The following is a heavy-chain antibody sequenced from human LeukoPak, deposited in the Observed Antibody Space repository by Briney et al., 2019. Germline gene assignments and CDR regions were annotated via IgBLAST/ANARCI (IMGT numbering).Heavy chain of an antibody. D-gene: IGHD2-15*01. CDR2: ITSSSSYI. J-gene: IGHJ4*02. Sequence: SGGSLRLSCAASGFTFSTYTMNWVRQAPGKGLEWVSSITSSSSYIYYADSVKGRFTISRDNAKNSLFLQMNSLRVEDTAVYYCAKSGLNRFDYWGQGTLVTVSS. CDR3: AKSGLNRFDY. CDR1: GFTFSTYT. V-gene: IGHV3-21*01.